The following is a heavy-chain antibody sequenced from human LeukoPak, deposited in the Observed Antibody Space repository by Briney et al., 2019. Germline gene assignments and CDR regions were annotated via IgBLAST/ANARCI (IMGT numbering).Heavy chain of an antibody. CDR2: IWYDGSNK. V-gene: IGHV3-33*01. CDR3: ARGDYGTKG. CDR1: GFTFSSYG. D-gene: IGHD4/OR15-4a*01. J-gene: IGHJ4*02. Sequence: GGSLRLSCAASGFTFSSYGMHWVRQAPGKGLEWVAVIWYDGSNKYYADSVKGRFTISRDNSKNTLYLQMNSLRAEDTAVFYCARGDYGTKGWGQGTLVTVSS.